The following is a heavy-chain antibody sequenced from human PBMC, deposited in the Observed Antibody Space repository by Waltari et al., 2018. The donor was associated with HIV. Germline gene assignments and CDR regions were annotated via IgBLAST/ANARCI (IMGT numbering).Heavy chain of an antibody. D-gene: IGHD5-18*01. CDR3: AREVDTAMVTS. CDR2: INTNSGGT. CDR1: VYTFTGSS. V-gene: IGHV1-2*06. J-gene: IGHJ4*02. Sequence: QVQPVQSGAAVKKPGASVKVSCKASVYTFTGSSMICLRQAPGQGLEWMGRINTNSGGTNYAQKFQGRVTMTRDTSISTAYMELSRLRSDDTAVYYCAREVDTAMVTSWGQGTLVTVSS.